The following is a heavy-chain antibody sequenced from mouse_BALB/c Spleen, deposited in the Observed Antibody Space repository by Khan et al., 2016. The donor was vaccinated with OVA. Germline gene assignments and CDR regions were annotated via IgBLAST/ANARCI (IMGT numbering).Heavy chain of an antibody. CDR1: GFTIKDTY. J-gene: IGHJ3*01. CDR3: ARITYYDGSY. CDR2: IDPENGYV. Sequence: VQLQQSGAELVKPGASVTLSCTASGFTIKDTYLHWVNQRPEQGLEWVGRIDPENGYVKYDPKFQGKSTITADTSSSTVYLQLSSLTSEDTAVNVCARITYYDGSYWGQGTLVTVS. D-gene: IGHD1-1*01. V-gene: IGHV14-3*02.